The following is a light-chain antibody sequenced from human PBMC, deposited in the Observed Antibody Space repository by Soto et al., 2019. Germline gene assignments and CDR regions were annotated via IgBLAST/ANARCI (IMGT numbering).Light chain of an antibody. CDR1: HNVSSF. CDR3: QQSYSIWT. V-gene: IGKV1-39*01. CDR2: AAS. J-gene: IGKJ1*01. Sequence: DLQMTQSPSSLSASVGDRVTITCRASHNVSSFLNWYQQKPGKAPKLLIYAASTLQSGVPSRFSGSGSGTDFTLTISSLQPEDFATYYCQQSYSIWTFGQGTEV.